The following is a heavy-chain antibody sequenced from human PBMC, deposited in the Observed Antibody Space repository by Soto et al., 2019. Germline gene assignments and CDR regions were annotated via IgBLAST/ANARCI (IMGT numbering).Heavy chain of an antibody. Sequence: QVHLVQSGAEVKKPGSSVKVSCKASGGAFTSYSFHWVRQAPGQGLEWMGGIIPMSGTTNYALKFQGRVTMIADVPTNTAYIELSSLRSEDTAIYYCARDNTGLEYCCQGTQVTVSS. D-gene: IGHD1-1*01. CDR2: IIPMSGTT. CDR3: ARDNTGLEY. V-gene: IGHV1-69*12. CDR1: GGAFTSYS. J-gene: IGHJ4*02.